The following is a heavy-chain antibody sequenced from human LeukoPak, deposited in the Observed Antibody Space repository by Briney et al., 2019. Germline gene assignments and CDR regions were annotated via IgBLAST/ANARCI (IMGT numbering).Heavy chain of an antibody. D-gene: IGHD2-2*01. J-gene: IGHJ4*02. CDR1: GFTFSSYA. CDR3: AKHGYIVVVPAAPIDY. V-gene: IGHV3-23*01. Sequence: GGSLRLSCAASGFTFSSYAMSWVRQAPGKGLEWVSAISGSGGSTYYADSVKGRFTISRDNSKNMLYLQMNSLRAEDTAVYYCAKHGYIVVVPAAPIDYWGQGTLVTVSS. CDR2: ISGSGGST.